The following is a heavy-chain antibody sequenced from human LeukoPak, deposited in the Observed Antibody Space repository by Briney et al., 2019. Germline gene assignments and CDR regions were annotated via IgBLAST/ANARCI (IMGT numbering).Heavy chain of an antibody. CDR1: GYTFTSYY. D-gene: IGHD1-26*01. V-gene: IGHV1-46*01. J-gene: IGHJ4*02. CDR2: INPSGGST. CDR3: ARGEVVEAPTGATDY. Sequence: GASVKVSCKASGYTFTSYYMHWVRQAPGQGLEWMGIINPSGGSTSYAQKFQGRVTMTRDMSTSTVYMELSSLRSEDTAVYYCARGEVVEAPTGATDYWGQGTLVTVSS.